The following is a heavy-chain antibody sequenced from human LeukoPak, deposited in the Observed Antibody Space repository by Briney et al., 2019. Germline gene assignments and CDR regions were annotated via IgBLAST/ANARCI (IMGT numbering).Heavy chain of an antibody. J-gene: IGHJ4*02. V-gene: IGHV4-30-4*01. Sequence: SETLSLTCTVSGGSISSGDYYWSWIRQPPGRGLEWIGEIYHSGSTNYNPSLKSRVTISVDKSKNQFSLKLSSVTAADTAVYYCARGAGGGVYFDYWGQGTLVPVSS. CDR3: ARGAGGGVYFDY. CDR2: IYHSGST. D-gene: IGHD2-8*02. CDR1: GGSISSGDYY.